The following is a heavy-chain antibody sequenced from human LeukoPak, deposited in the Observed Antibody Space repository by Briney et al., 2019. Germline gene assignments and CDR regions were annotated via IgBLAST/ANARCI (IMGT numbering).Heavy chain of an antibody. D-gene: IGHD1-26*01. J-gene: IGHJ4*02. Sequence: ASVKVSCKASGYTFTSYYMHWVRQAPGQGLEWMGWINPNSGGTNYAQKFQGRVTMTRDTSISTAYMELSRLRSDDTAVYYCARAYPYSGSYYFDYWGQGTLVSVSS. CDR2: INPNSGGT. V-gene: IGHV1-2*02. CDR3: ARAYPYSGSYYFDY. CDR1: GYTFTSYY.